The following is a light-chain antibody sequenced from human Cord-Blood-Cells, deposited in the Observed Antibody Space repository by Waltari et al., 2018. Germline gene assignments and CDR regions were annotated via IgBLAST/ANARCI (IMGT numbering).Light chain of an antibody. CDR3: QQANSFPYT. Sequence: TITCRASQCISSWLAWYQQKPGKAPKLLIDAASSVQSGVTSRFSGSGSGTDFTLTNSSLQPEDFATYYCQQANSFPYTFGQGAKLVIK. CDR2: AAS. CDR1: QCISSW. V-gene: IGKV1-12*01. J-gene: IGKJ2*01.